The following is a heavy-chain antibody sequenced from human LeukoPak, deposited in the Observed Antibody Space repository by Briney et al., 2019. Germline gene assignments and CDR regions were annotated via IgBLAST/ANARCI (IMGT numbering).Heavy chain of an antibody. CDR3: ARDGSSGRGYYYYYGMDV. CDR1: GVTVSSNY. Sequence: PGGSLRLSCAASGVTVSSNYMSWVRQAPGKGLEWVSVIYSGGSTYYADSVKGRFTISRDNSKNTLYLQMNNLRAEDTAVYYCARDGSSGRGYYYYYGMDVWGEGTTVTVSS. J-gene: IGHJ6*04. D-gene: IGHD1-26*01. CDR2: IYSGGST. V-gene: IGHV3-53*01.